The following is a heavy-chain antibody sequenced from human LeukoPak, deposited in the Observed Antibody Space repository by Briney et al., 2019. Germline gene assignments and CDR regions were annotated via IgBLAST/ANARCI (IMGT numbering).Heavy chain of an antibody. CDR2: IRNDGTNK. V-gene: IGHV3-30*02. CDR3: AKDRTGTYFDY. Sequence: PGGSLRLSCAASGFTFSSSGMHWVRQAPGKELEWVAFIRNDGTNKYYADSVKGRFTISRDNSKNTLYLQMNSLRVEDTTVYYCAKDRTGTYFDYWGQGILVTVSS. D-gene: IGHD1-7*01. CDR1: GFTFSSSG. J-gene: IGHJ4*02.